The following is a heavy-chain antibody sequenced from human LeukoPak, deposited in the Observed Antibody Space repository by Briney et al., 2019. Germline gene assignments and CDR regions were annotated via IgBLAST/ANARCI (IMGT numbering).Heavy chain of an antibody. CDR2: VNPNRGDT. D-gene: IGHD1-1*01. CDR3: ARDYRKRVTGTGTGFDN. J-gene: IGHJ3*02. CDR1: GYTLTGCS. Sequence: ASLKLSCKASGYTLTGCSLDWVRQTPGQGLQWIGWVNPNRGDTNNAHQFQGGVTMTRDTSITTAYMDRSRLGPDDTAFYYCARDYRKRVTGTGTGFDNWGQGTLVTVSS. V-gene: IGHV1-2*02.